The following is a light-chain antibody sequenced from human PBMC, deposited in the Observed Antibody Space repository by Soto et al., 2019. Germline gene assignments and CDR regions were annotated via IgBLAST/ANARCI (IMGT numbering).Light chain of an antibody. Sequence: DIQLTQSPSSLSASVGDRVTSTCRASQGVSRYVDWYQKKPGKPPKLLIYGASTLPSGVASRFSGGASGKEFTITSTILQPEYFATYYRQQVNSYPCTFGQGTRLDI. CDR2: GAS. CDR3: QQVNSYPCT. J-gene: IGKJ5*01. V-gene: IGKV1-9*01. CDR1: QGVSRY.